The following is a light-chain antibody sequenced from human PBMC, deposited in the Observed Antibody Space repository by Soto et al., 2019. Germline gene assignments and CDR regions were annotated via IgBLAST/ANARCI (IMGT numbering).Light chain of an antibody. CDR2: DVI. V-gene: IGLV2-11*01. J-gene: IGLJ1*01. Sequence: QSALTQPRSVSGSLGQSVTISCTGTSSDVGAYDFVSWYQQNPGKAPRLIIFDVIKRPSGVPDRFSGSKSGNTASLTISGLQSEDEADYYCCSYGGGNNFYVFGTGTKVTVL. CDR1: SSDVGAYDF. CDR3: CSYGGGNNFYV.